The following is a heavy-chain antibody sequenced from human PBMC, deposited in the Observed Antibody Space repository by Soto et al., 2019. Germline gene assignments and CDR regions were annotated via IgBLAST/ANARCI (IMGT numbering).Heavy chain of an antibody. CDR1: GGTFRNYA. Sequence: SVKVSCKASGGTFRNYAISWVRQVPGQGLEWLGGIIPILKTTNYAQKFQGRVTITADEFTSTAHMELSSLRSEDTAVYYCAGYCSGAGCHPDYFYYNAMDVWG. CDR2: IIPILKTT. V-gene: IGHV1-69*13. J-gene: IGHJ6*02. CDR3: AGYCSGAGCHPDYFYYNAMDV. D-gene: IGHD2-15*01.